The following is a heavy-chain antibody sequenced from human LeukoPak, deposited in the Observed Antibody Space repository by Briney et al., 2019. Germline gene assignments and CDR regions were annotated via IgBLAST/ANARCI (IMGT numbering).Heavy chain of an antibody. CDR2: IAVSSGNT. Sequence: ASVKVSCKASGFTFTSSAVQWVRQARGQGLEWIGWIAVSSGNTNYAQKFQGRVTITADKSTSTAYMELSSLRSEDTAVYYCARDSWGYSSSWKVDYWGQGTLVTVSS. CDR3: ARDSWGYSSSWKVDY. V-gene: IGHV1-58*01. J-gene: IGHJ4*02. CDR1: GFTFTSSA. D-gene: IGHD6-13*01.